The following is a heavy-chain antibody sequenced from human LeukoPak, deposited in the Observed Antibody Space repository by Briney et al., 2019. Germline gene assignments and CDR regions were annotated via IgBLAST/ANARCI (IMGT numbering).Heavy chain of an antibody. D-gene: IGHD6-13*01. V-gene: IGHV3-73*01. CDR3: TSTPTGYSSS. J-gene: IGHJ4*02. CDR1: GFTFSGSA. CDR2: IRSKANSYAT. Sequence: PGGSLRLSCAASGFTFSGSAMHWVRQASGKGLEWVGRIRSKANSYATAYAASVKGRFTISRDDSKNTAYLQMNSLKTEDTAVYYCTSTPTGYSSSWGQGTLVTVSS.